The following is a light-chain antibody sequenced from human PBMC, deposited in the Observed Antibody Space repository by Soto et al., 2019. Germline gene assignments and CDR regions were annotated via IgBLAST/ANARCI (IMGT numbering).Light chain of an antibody. CDR1: NSNIGAGYE. Sequence: QSVLTQPHSVSGAPGQRITFSCTGSNSNIGAGYEVHWYQQLPGTAPKLLIYDSINRPSGVPDRFSGSKSGTSASLAITGLQAGDEADYYCQSYDSSLSGAIFGGGTKLTVL. J-gene: IGLJ2*01. CDR2: DSI. V-gene: IGLV1-40*01. CDR3: QSYDSSLSGAI.